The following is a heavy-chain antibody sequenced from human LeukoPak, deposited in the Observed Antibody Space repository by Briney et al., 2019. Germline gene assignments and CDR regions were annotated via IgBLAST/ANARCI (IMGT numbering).Heavy chain of an antibody. J-gene: IGHJ4*02. CDR3: ARGPLGPFDY. CDR2: INHSGGT. D-gene: IGHD1-26*01. Sequence: PSETLSLTCAVYGGSFSGYYWSWIRQPPGKGLEWIGEINHSGGTNYNPSLKSRVTISVDTSKNQFSLKLSSVTAADTAVYYCARGPLGPFDYWGQGTLVTVSS. V-gene: IGHV4-34*01. CDR1: GGSFSGYY.